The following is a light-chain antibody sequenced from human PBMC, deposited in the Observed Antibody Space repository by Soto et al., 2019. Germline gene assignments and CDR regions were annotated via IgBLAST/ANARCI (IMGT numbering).Light chain of an antibody. CDR3: QQYGRSLMYA. V-gene: IGKV3-20*01. CDR1: QSFSSSY. CDR2: GAS. Sequence: EIVLTQSPGTLSLSPGERATLSCRASQSFSSSYLAWYQQKPGQAPRLLIYGASTRATGIPDRFIGSGSGPDFTLTINRLEPEDFAVYYCQQYGRSLMYAFGQGTKL. J-gene: IGKJ2*01.